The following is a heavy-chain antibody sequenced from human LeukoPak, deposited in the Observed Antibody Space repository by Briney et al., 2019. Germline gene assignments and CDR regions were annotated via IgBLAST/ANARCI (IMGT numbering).Heavy chain of an antibody. CDR3: ARARTYYYDSSGYTGDY. V-gene: IGHV1-3*01. J-gene: IGHJ4*02. CDR1: GYTFTIYA. CDR2: INAGNGNT. D-gene: IGHD3-22*01. Sequence: ASVKVSFKASGYTFTIYAMHWVRQAPGQRLEWMGWINAGNGNTKYSQKFQGRVTITRDTSASTAYMELSSLRSEDTAVYYCARARTYYYDSSGYTGDYWGQGTLVTVSS.